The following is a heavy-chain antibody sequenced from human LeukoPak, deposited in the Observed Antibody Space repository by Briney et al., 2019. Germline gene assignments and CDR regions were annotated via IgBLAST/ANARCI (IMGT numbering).Heavy chain of an antibody. CDR2: MRHDGSDI. J-gene: IGHJ4*02. Sequence: GGSLRLSCVASGFTFSTYAMHWVRQAPGKGLEWVAVMRHDGSDIYYGDSVKGRFTISRDNSKNTLYLQINSLRVDDTAVYYCARDHSPKWGSGERYFDYWGQGTQVTVSS. D-gene: IGHD1-26*01. CDR1: GFTFSTYA. CDR3: ARDHSPKWGSGERYFDY. V-gene: IGHV3-33*08.